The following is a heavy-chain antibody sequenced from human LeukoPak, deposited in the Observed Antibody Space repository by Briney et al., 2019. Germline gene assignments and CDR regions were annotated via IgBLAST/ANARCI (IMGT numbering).Heavy chain of an antibody. CDR1: GFTFSSYS. CDR3: ARDQGLGYYDSSGFYSYYYGMDV. Sequence: PGGSLRLSCAASGFTFSSYSMNWVRQAPGKGLEWISYISTSSSTKYYADSVKGRFSISRDNAKKSLYLQVNSLRDEDTAVYYCARDQGLGYYDSSGFYSYYYGMDVWGQGTTVTVSS. D-gene: IGHD3-22*01. CDR2: ISTSSSTK. J-gene: IGHJ6*02. V-gene: IGHV3-48*02.